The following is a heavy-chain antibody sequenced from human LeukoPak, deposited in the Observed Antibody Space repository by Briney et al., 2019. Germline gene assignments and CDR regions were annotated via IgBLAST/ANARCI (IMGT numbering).Heavy chain of an antibody. D-gene: IGHD3-10*01. J-gene: IGHJ6*03. CDR2: IYHSGST. V-gene: IGHV4-38-2*02. Sequence: SETLSLTCTVSGYSISSGYYWGWIRQPPGKGLEWIGSIYHSGSTYYNPSLKSRVTISVGTSKNQFSLKLSSVTAADTAVYYCARAPFPPDYYGSVGYMDVWGKGTTVTISS. CDR1: GYSISSGYY. CDR3: ARAPFPPDYYGSVGYMDV.